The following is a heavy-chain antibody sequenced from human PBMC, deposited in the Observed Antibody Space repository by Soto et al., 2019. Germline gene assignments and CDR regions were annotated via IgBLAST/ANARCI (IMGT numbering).Heavy chain of an antibody. D-gene: IGHD1-26*01. CDR1: GFTFSSYS. CDR3: ARLYSGRRGY. CDR2: ISSSSSTI. J-gene: IGHJ4*02. Sequence: GGSLRLSCAASGFTFSSYSMNWVRQAPGKGLEWVSYISSSSSTIYYADSVKGRFTISRDNAKNSLYLQMNSLRAEDTAVYYCARLYSGRRGYWGQGTLVTVSS. V-gene: IGHV3-48*01.